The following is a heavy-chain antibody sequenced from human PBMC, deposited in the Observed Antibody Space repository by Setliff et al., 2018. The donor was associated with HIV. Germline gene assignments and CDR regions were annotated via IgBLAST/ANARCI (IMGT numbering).Heavy chain of an antibody. D-gene: IGHD5-18*01. J-gene: IGHJ3*02. V-gene: IGHV3-7*01. CDR1: GFTFRSFC. CDR3: ARDWLADGYSTKFAFDI. CDR2: INENGNEK. Sequence: GGSLRLSCAASGFTFRSFCLSWVRQVPGKGLEWVANINENGNEKYYVDSVKGRFTISRDNAKNSLNLQMNSLRAEDTAVYYCARDWLADGYSTKFAFDIWGQGTMVTVSS.